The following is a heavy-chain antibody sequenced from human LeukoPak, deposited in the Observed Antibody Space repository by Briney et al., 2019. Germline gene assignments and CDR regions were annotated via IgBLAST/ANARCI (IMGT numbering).Heavy chain of an antibody. V-gene: IGHV1-18*01. CDR1: GYTFIRNG. J-gene: IGHJ4*02. CDR3: ARDYNFVPDY. D-gene: IGHD1-20*01. Sequence: ASVKVSCKASGYTFIRNGISWVRQAPGQGLEWMGWISAHNGNTNYARKFQGRVTMTTDTSTSTAYMELRSLRSDDTAVYYCARDYNFVPDYWGQGTLVTVSS. CDR2: ISAHNGNT.